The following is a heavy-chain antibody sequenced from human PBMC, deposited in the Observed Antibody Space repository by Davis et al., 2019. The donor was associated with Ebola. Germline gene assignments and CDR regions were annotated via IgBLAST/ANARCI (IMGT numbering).Heavy chain of an antibody. J-gene: IGHJ4*02. CDR3: ARYRAARPGGVDY. V-gene: IGHV4-39*01. CDR1: GSSISSSSYY. D-gene: IGHD6-6*01. Sequence: SETLSLTCTVSGSSISSSSYYWGWIRQPPGKGLEWIGSIYYSGSTYYNPSLKSRVTISVDTSKNQFSLKLSSVTAADTAVYYCARYRAARPGGVDYWGQGTLVTVSS. CDR2: IYYSGST.